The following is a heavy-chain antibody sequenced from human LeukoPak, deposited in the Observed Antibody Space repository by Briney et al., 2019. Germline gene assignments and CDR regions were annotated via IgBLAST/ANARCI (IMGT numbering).Heavy chain of an antibody. D-gene: IGHD2-2*02. CDR1: GFTFSSYW. CDR2: IKQDGSEK. Sequence: GGSLRLSCAASGFTFSSYWMSWVRQAPGKGLEWVANIKQDGSEKYYVDSVKGRFTISRDNAKNSLYLQMNSLRAEDTAVYYYARIPTPRYYYYGMDVWGQGTTVTVSS. J-gene: IGHJ6*02. CDR3: ARIPTPRYYYYGMDV. V-gene: IGHV3-7*01.